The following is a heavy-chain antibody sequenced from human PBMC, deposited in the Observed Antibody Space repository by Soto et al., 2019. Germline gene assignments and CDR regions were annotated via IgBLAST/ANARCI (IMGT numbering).Heavy chain of an antibody. CDR1: GYTFTSYD. V-gene: IGHV1-8*01. CDR2: MNPNTGNT. D-gene: IGHD6-19*01. J-gene: IGHJ4*02. Sequence: QVQLVQSGAEVKKPGASVKVSCKASGYTFTSYDINWVRQATGQGLEWMGWMNPNTGNTGYAQNFQGRVTMTRNTSITTAYMELISLRSEDTAVYYCARERAVAGFDYWGQGTLVTVSS. CDR3: ARERAVAGFDY.